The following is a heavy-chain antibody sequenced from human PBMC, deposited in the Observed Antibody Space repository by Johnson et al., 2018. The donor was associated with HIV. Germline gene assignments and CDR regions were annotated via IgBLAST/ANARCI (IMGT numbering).Heavy chain of an antibody. D-gene: IGHD3-16*01. CDR2: IYSGGNT. J-gene: IGHJ3*02. Sequence: VQLVESGGGLIQPGGSLRLSCAASGFTVSSNYMSWVRQAPGKGLEWVSVIYSGGNTYYADPVKGRCTISRGNSKNTLYLQMNSLRAKDTAVYYCARDPIGGAFDIWGQGTMVTVSS. CDR1: GFTVSSNY. V-gene: IGHV3-53*01. CDR3: ARDPIGGAFDI.